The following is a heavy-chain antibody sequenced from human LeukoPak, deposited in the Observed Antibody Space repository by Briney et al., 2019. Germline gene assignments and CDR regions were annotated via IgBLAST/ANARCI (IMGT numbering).Heavy chain of an antibody. D-gene: IGHD3-22*01. CDR1: RGTFTSYT. V-gene: IGHV1-69*02. CDR3: ASPYYYDSSGYTPYYYYYYMDV. J-gene: IGHJ6*03. Sequence: GASVKVSCEASRGTFTSYTIRWVRQAPGQGLEWMGRIIPILGIANYAQKFQGRVTITADESTCTAYMELSSLRSEDTAVYYCASPYYYDSSGYTPYYYYYYMDVWGKGTTVTVSS. CDR2: IIPILGIA.